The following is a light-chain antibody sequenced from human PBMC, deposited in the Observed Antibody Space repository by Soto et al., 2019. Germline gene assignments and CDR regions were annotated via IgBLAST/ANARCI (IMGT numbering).Light chain of an antibody. CDR2: AAS. J-gene: IGKJ2*01. CDR3: QQSNNFPYT. CDR1: QGISSY. V-gene: IGKV1-8*01. Sequence: ATRMTQSPSSLSTSTGDRVTITCRASQGISSYLAWYQQKSGKAPKLLIYAASTLQSGVPSRFSGSGSGTDFTLTISSLQSEDFATYYCQQSNNFPYTFGQGTKLEIK.